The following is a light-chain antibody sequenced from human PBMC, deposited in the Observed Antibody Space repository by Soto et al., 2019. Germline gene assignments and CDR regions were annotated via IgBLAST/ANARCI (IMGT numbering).Light chain of an antibody. J-gene: IGKJ4*01. CDR1: QSVRSNY. V-gene: IGKV3-20*01. Sequence: EIVLTQSPGTLSLSSGERATLSCRASQSVRSNYLAWYQQKPGQATRLLIYGASSRATGIPDRFGGSGSVTDFTLTISRLEPEDFAVYYCQQYASSPLNFGGGTKVEIK. CDR2: GAS. CDR3: QQYASSPLN.